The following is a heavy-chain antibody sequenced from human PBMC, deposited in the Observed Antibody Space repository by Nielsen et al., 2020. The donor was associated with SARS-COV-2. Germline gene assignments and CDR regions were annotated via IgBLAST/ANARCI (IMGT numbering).Heavy chain of an antibody. CDR2: ISNSGST. CDR3: ARRRWDVAAAGTLDYYYYYMDV. Sequence: GSLRLSCTVSGASISSFSWTWIRQPPGKRLEWIGYISNSGSTNYNPSLKSRVTISVDTSKNQFSLKLNSVTAADTAVYYCARRRWDVAAAGTLDYYYYYMDVWGKGTTVTVSS. CDR1: GASISSFS. J-gene: IGHJ6*03. D-gene: IGHD6-13*01. V-gene: IGHV4-59*01.